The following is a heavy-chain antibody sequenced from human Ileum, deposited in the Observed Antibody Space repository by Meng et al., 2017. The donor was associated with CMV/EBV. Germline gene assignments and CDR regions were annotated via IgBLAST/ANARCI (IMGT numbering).Heavy chain of an antibody. CDR1: GYIFTNYW. CDR2: IYPGNSNT. D-gene: IGHD5-24*01. CDR3: AKAGDGYNTFDY. J-gene: IGHJ4*02. V-gene: IGHV5-51*01. Sequence: CQASGYIFTNYWIGWVRQMPGKGLEWMGIIYPGNSNTRYSPSFYGQVTFSADRSINTAYLQWSSLKASDTAIYYCAKAGDGYNTFDYWGQGTLVTVSS.